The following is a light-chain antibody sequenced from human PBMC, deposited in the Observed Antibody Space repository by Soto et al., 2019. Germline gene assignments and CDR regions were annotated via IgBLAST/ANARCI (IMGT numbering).Light chain of an antibody. CDR1: QSVSNS. CDR2: DAS. V-gene: IGKV3-11*01. Sequence: EIELTQSPATLSLSPGERATLSCRASQSVSNSLAWYQQKPGQAPRLLISDASNRATGIPARFSGSGSGTDFTLTISSLEPEDFAVYYCQQRSSWPRTFGQGTKVEIK. J-gene: IGKJ1*01. CDR3: QQRSSWPRT.